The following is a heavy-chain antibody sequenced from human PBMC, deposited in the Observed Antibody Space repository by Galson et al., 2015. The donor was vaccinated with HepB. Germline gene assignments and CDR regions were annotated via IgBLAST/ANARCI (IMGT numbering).Heavy chain of an antibody. CDR3: ARDRPRELEGHFDY. J-gene: IGHJ4*02. V-gene: IGHV1-18*01. Sequence: SVKVSCKASGYTFTSYGISWVRQAPGQGLEWMGWISAYNGNTNYAQKLQGRVTMTTDTSTSTAYMELRSLRSDDTAVYYCARDRPRELEGHFDYWGQGTLVTVSS. CDR1: GYTFTSYG. CDR2: ISAYNGNT. D-gene: IGHD3-3*01.